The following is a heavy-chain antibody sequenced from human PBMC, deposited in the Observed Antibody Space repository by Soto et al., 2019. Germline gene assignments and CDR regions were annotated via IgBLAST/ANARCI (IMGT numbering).Heavy chain of an antibody. CDR2: ISAYNGNT. Sequence: GASVKVSCKASGYTFTSYVISWVRQAPGQGLEWMGWISAYNGNTNYAQKLQGRVTMTTDTSTSTAYMELRSLRSDDTAVYYCARDTRATVTTEGETFDYWGQGTLVTVSS. D-gene: IGHD4-17*01. J-gene: IGHJ4*02. CDR3: ARDTRATVTTEGETFDY. V-gene: IGHV1-18*01. CDR1: GYTFTSYV.